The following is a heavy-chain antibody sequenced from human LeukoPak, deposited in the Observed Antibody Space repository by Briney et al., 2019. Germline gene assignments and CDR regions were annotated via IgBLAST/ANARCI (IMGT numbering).Heavy chain of an antibody. Sequence: EASVKLSCTASGNIFTGDYMHWVRKAPAQGHEWMGRISPNSSGTNFAKKFQGRVTMTRDTSITTAYMELSRLRSDDTAVYYCARAPGVLAARRPLDYWGQGTLVTVSS. D-gene: IGHD6-6*01. CDR3: ARAPGVLAARRPLDY. CDR1: GNIFTGDY. CDR2: ISPNSSGT. J-gene: IGHJ4*02. V-gene: IGHV1-2*02.